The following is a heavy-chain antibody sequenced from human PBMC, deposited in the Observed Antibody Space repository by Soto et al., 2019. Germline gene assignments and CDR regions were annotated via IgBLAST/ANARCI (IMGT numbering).Heavy chain of an antibody. D-gene: IGHD3-10*01. CDR2: IYYSGST. Sequence: PSETLSLTCAVYGGSGGSFSGYYWSWVRQPPGKGLEWIGYIYYSGSTYYNPSLKSRVTISVDTSKNQFSLKLSSVTAADTAVYYCARVWGGAFDIWGQGTMVT. J-gene: IGHJ3*02. V-gene: IGHV4-59*02. CDR3: ARVWGGAFDI. CDR1: GGSGGSFSGYY.